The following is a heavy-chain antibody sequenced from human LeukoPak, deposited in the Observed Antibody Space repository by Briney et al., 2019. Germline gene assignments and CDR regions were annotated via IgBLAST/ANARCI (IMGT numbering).Heavy chain of an antibody. CDR3: ARDVSDSGSFPFDY. Sequence: GGSLRLSCAASGFTFSSHGMHWVRQAPGKGLAWVAFMPYDGNNKYYADSVKGRFTISRDNSKNTLYLQMNSLRSDDTAVYYCARDVSDSGSFPFDYWGQGTLVTVSS. CDR1: GFTFSSHG. J-gene: IGHJ4*02. V-gene: IGHV3-30*19. D-gene: IGHD1-26*01. CDR2: MPYDGNNK.